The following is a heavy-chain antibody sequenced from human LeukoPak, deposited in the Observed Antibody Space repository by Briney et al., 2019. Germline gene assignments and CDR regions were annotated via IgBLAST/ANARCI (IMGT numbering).Heavy chain of an antibody. V-gene: IGHV1-18*01. CDR2: ISAYNGNT. CDR1: GYTFTSYG. D-gene: IGHD5-18*01. J-gene: IGHJ5*02. CDR3: ARIQLWLLGDRRWFDP. Sequence: ASVKVSCKASGYTFTSYGISWVRQAPGQGLEWMGWISAYNGNTNCAQKLQGRVTMTTDTSTSTAYMELRSLRSDDTAVYYCARIQLWLLGDRRWFDPWGQGTLVTVSS.